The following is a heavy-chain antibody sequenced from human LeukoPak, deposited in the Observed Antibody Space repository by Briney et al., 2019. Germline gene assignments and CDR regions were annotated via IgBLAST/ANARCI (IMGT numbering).Heavy chain of an antibody. D-gene: IGHD6-19*01. V-gene: IGHV5-51*01. Sequence: GESLKISCKCSGYSFTNYWIGWVRQMPGKGLAWMGIIYPGDSDTRYSPSFQGQVTISVDKSISTAYLQWSSLKASDTAMYYCARSSDIRTSGWYGVDYWGQGTLVTVSS. CDR1: GYSFTNYW. CDR2: IYPGDSDT. J-gene: IGHJ4*02. CDR3: ARSSDIRTSGWYGVDY.